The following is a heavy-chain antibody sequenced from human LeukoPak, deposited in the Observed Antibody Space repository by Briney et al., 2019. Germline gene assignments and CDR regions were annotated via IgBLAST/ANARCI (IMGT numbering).Heavy chain of an antibody. V-gene: IGHV4-61*02. Sequence: SETLSLTCTVSGGSISSGSYYWSWIRQPAGKGLEWIGRIYTSGSTNYNPSLKSRVTISVDTSKNQFSLKLSSVTAADTAVYYCARVPRGPNYYYYMDVWGKGTTVTVSS. J-gene: IGHJ6*03. D-gene: IGHD3-10*01. CDR3: ARVPRGPNYYYYMDV. CDR1: GGSISSGSYY. CDR2: IYTSGST.